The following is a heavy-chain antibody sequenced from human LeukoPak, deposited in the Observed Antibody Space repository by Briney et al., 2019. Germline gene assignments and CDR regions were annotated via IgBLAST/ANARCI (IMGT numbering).Heavy chain of an antibody. CDR2: MNPNSGNT. D-gene: IGHD7-27*01. CDR1: GYTFTGYY. V-gene: IGHV1-8*02. CDR3: ARAWVMTRLGDALDI. Sequence: ASVKVSCKASGYTFTGYYMHWVRQAPGQGLEWMGWMNPNSGNTGYAQKFQGRVTMTRNTSISTAYMELSSLRSEDSAVYYCARAWVMTRLGDALDIWGQGTMVTVS. J-gene: IGHJ3*02.